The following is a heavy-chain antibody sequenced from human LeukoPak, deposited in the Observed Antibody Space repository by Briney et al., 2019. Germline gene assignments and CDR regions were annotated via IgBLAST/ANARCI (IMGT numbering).Heavy chain of an antibody. CDR1: GYPISSGYY. V-gene: IGHV4-38-2*02. CDR3: ARGTAMDFKFDY. CDR2: IYHSGST. Sequence: SETLSLTCTVSGYPISSGYYWGWIRQPPGKGLEWIGSIYHSGSTYYNPSLKSRVTISVDTSKNQFSLKLSSVTAADTAVYYCARGTAMDFKFDYWGQGTLVTVSS. D-gene: IGHD5-18*01. J-gene: IGHJ4*02.